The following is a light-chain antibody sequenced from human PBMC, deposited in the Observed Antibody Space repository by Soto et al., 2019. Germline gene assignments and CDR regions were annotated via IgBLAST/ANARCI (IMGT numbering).Light chain of an antibody. J-gene: IGKJ1*01. V-gene: IGKV1-5*03. CDR1: QSTSSY. CDR3: HQYSRHST. Sequence: MQIAHARSPLFATVRYRVTLTCRASQSTSSYLAWYQQKPGKAPKLLIYQASSLENGVPSRFSGSGSGTEFSLTISRLQPDDFATYYCHQYSRHSTFGHGTKVDIK. CDR2: QAS.